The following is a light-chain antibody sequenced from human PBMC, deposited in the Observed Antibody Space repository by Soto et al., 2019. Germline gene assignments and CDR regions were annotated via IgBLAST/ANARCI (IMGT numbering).Light chain of an antibody. CDR1: QSVISDF. CDR3: QQYGNSPS. CDR2: DAS. J-gene: IGKJ2*01. V-gene: IGKV3-20*01. Sequence: EIVLTQSPGTLSLSPGETASLSCLASQSVISDFLAWYQQKSGQPPRLLIYDASRRATGIPARFSGGGSGTAFTLTISRVEPEDSAVYHCQQYGNSPSFGQGTKLEIK.